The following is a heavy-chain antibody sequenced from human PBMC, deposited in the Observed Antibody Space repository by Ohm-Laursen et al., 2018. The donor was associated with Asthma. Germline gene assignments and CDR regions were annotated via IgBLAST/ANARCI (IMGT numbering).Heavy chain of an antibody. J-gene: IGHJ5*02. CDR3: ARVLRASAYCGGDCYFGWFDP. V-gene: IGHV1-69*01. D-gene: IGHD2-21*01. CDR1: GGTFSSYA. CDR2: IIPIFGTA. Sequence: SSVKVSCKASGGTFSSYAISWVRQAPGQGLEWMGGIIPIFGTANYAQKFQGRVTITADESTSTAYMELSSPRSEDTAVYYCARVLRASAYCGGDCYFGWFDPWGQGTLVTVSS.